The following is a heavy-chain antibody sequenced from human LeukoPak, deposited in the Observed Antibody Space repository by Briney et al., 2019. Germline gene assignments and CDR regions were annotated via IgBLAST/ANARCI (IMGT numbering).Heavy chain of an antibody. CDR2: INRDGSEK. Sequence: GGSLRLSCVVSGFTLSSRWMMWVRQAPGKGLEWMTNINRDGSEKNYVDSVKGRFTITRDNAENSLYLQMNSLKVEDTAIYYCATYDSWSGYNIAYWGQGTLVSVSS. CDR1: GFTLSSRW. CDR3: ATYDSWSGYNIAY. V-gene: IGHV3-7*03. D-gene: IGHD3-3*01. J-gene: IGHJ4*02.